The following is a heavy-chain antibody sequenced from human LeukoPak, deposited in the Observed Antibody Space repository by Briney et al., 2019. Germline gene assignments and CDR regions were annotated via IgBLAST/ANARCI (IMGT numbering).Heavy chain of an antibody. V-gene: IGHV4-4*07. CDR1: GGSISRYY. Sequence: SETLSLTCTVSGGSISRYYWSWIRQPAGKGLEWIGRIYTSGSTNYNPSLKSRVTMSVDTSKNQFSLKLSSVTAADTAVYYCARGQGYCSSTSCFLWFDPWGQGTLVTVSS. D-gene: IGHD2-2*01. J-gene: IGHJ5*02. CDR3: ARGQGYCSSTSCFLWFDP. CDR2: IYTSGST.